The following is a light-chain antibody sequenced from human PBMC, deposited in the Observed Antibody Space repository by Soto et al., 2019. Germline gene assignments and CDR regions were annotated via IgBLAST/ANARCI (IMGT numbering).Light chain of an antibody. CDR2: AVS. Sequence: DIQMSQYPSSLSASVGDRVILTCRASRPINKSLNWYQQTPGKAPKVLLYAVSSLESGVPSRFSSSGSGKDFTLIISSLQPEDFANYYCQQTYSFPRTFGQGT. V-gene: IGKV1-39*01. CDR1: RPINKS. J-gene: IGKJ1*01. CDR3: QQTYSFPRT.